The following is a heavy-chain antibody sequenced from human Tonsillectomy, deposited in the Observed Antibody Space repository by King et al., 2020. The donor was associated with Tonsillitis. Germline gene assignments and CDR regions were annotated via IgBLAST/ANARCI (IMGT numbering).Heavy chain of an antibody. CDR1: GYSFTSYW. V-gene: IGHV5-10-1*03. J-gene: IGHJ4*02. Sequence: DVQLVESGAEVKKPGESLRISCKGSGYSFTSYWISWVRQMPGIGLEWMGRIDPSDSYTNYSPSFQGHVTISADTSISTAYLQWSSLKASDTAMYYCASHGFYSSGWYDYWGQGTLVTVSS. D-gene: IGHD6-19*01. CDR3: ASHGFYSSGWYDY. CDR2: IDPSDSYT.